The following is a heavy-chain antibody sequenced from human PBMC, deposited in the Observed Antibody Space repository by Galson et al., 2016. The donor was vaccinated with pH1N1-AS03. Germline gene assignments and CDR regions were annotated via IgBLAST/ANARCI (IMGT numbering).Heavy chain of an antibody. Sequence: SLRLSCAGSAFTFSNAWMTWVRQAPGKGLEWIGRIKSETDGGTTDYAAPVKGRYTISREDSINTLYLQMNSLQTDDTGAYVCTTDGPGGYITWGQGTLVTVSS. CDR1: AFTFSNAW. CDR3: TTDGPGGYIT. D-gene: IGHD5-12*01. V-gene: IGHV3-15*01. CDR2: IKSETDGGTT. J-gene: IGHJ3*01.